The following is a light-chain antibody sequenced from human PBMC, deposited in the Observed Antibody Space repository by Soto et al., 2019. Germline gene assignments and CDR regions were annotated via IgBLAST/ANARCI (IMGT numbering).Light chain of an antibody. Sequence: DIQMTQSPSTLSASVGDRVTITCRASQSISSWLAWYQQKPGTAPKLLIYKASSLESGVPSRFSVSVSGTEFTLTISSLQPDDFATYYCQQYNSYSTFGQGTKVEIK. CDR1: QSISSW. CDR2: KAS. CDR3: QQYNSYST. J-gene: IGKJ1*01. V-gene: IGKV1-5*03.